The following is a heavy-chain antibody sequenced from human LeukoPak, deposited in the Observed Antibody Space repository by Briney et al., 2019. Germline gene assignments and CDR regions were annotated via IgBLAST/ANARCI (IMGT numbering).Heavy chain of an antibody. V-gene: IGHV3-23*01. CDR2: ITGSGGST. CDR1: GFTFSSYA. Sequence: QPGGSLRLSCAASGFTFSSYAMSWVRQAPGKGLEWVSAITGSGGSTYYADSVKGRFTISRDNSKNTLYLQVNSLRADDTAVYYCAKAVSSRPQYHFDYWGQGTLVTVSS. CDR3: AKAVSSRPQYHFDY. J-gene: IGHJ4*02. D-gene: IGHD4-11*01.